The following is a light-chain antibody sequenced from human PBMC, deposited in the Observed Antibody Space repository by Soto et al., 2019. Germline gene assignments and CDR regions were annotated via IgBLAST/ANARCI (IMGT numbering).Light chain of an antibody. V-gene: IGLV1-44*01. J-gene: IGLJ1*01. CDR2: TNN. CDR1: NSNIGTNT. CDR3: AEWDDSLGAYV. Sequence: QSLLTQPPSASATPGQRVTISCSASNSNIGTNTVNWYQQLPGTAPRLLIYTNNQRPSGVPQRFSGSKTGTSASLAIGGLQSEDGADYYCAEWDDSLGAYVFGTGTKVTVL.